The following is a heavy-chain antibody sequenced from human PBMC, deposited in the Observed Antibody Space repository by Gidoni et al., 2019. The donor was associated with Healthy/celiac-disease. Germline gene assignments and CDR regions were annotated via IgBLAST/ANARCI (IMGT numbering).Heavy chain of an antibody. CDR1: GGTFSSYA. V-gene: IGHV1-69*04. CDR2: IIPILGIA. Sequence: QVQLVQSGAEVKKPGSSVKVSCKDSGGTFSSYAISWVRQATGQGLEWMGRIIPILGIANYAPKFQGRVTITADKSTSTAYMELSSLRSEDTAVYYCARDRSGGGMDVWGQGTTVTVSS. CDR3: ARDRSGGGMDV. D-gene: IGHD3-16*01. J-gene: IGHJ6*02.